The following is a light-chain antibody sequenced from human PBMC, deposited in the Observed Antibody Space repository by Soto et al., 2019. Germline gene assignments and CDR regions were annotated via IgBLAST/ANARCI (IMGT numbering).Light chain of an antibody. CDR1: SSDVGDYNY. V-gene: IGLV2-14*01. CDR2: EVS. CDR3: SSYTSSSTLG. Sequence: QSALTQPASVSGSPGQSITISCTGTSSDVGDYNYVSWYQQHPGKAPKLMIYEVSNRPSGVSNRFSGSKSGNTASLTISGLQAEDEADYYCSSYTSSSTLGFGGGTKLTVL. J-gene: IGLJ2*01.